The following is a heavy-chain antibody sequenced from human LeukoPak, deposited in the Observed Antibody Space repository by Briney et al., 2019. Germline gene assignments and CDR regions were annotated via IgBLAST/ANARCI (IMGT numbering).Heavy chain of an antibody. J-gene: IGHJ6*02. CDR3: ARYAPYYDFWSGLMDV. CDR2: ISAYNGNT. Sequence: GAAVKVSCKASGYTFTSYGISWVRQAPGQGLEWMGWISAYNGNTNYAQKLQGRVTMTTDTSTSTAYMELRSLRSDDMAVYYCARYAPYYDFWSGLMDVWGQGTTVTVSS. CDR1: GYTFTSYG. V-gene: IGHV1-18*03. D-gene: IGHD3-3*01.